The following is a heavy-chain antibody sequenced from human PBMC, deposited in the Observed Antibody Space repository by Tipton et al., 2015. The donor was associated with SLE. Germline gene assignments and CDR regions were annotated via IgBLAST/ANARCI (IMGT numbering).Heavy chain of an antibody. Sequence: GLVKPSETLSLTCSVSGGSIGGSSHYWGWIRQPPGKGLEWIGTVYQSGGSTYYNPSLSSRVTISIDTSKNQFSLKLSSVTAADTAVYYCARADWGRKSADYWGQGTLVTVSS. CDR2: VYQSGGST. J-gene: IGHJ4*02. CDR3: ARADWGRKSADY. D-gene: IGHD3-16*01. V-gene: IGHV4-39*07. CDR1: GGSIGGSSHY.